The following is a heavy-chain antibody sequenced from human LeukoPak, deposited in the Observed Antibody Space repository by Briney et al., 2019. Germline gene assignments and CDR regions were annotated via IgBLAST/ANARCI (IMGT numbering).Heavy chain of an antibody. CDR2: FDPEDGET. D-gene: IGHD3-10*01. CDR3: ATSLSYGSGSLDY. Sequence: ASVKVSCKVSGYTLTELSMHWVRQAPGKGLEWMGGFDPEDGETIYAQKSQGRVTMTEDTSTDTAYMELSSLRSEDTAVYYCATSLSYGSGSLDYWGQGTLVTVSS. J-gene: IGHJ4*02. V-gene: IGHV1-24*01. CDR1: GYTLTELS.